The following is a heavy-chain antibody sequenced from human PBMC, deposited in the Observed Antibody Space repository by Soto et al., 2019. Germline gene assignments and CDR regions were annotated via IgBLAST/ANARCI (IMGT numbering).Heavy chain of an antibody. V-gene: IGHV4-28*01. CDR1: GYSISSSNW. CDR3: ARREIQGPIDY. J-gene: IGHJ4*02. D-gene: IGHD1-26*01. Sequence: QVQLQESGPGLVKPSDTLSLTCAVSGYSISSSNWWGWIRQPPGKGLEWIGYIYYSGTTYHNPSLKRRVTMSGDTSKNQVSLKLTSVTAVDTAVYYCARREIQGPIDYWGQGTLVTVSS. CDR2: IYYSGTT.